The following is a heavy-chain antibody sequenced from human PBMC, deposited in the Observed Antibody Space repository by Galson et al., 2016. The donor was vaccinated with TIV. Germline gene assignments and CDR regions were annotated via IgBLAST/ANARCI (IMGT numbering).Heavy chain of an antibody. D-gene: IGHD5-18*01. Sequence: SVKVSCKASGDTFSSYPFNWVRQAPGQGLEWVGGFIPLFGTANYAQKFQGRVTISADESTSALYMEVRSLRSEDTAVYYCAKDRNTAMDTYHYYYGMDVWGQGTTVLVSS. J-gene: IGHJ6*02. CDR2: FIPLFGTA. CDR3: AKDRNTAMDTYHYYYGMDV. V-gene: IGHV1-69*13. CDR1: GDTFSSYP.